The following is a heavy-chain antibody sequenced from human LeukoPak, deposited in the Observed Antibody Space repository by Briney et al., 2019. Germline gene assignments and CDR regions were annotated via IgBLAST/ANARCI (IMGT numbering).Heavy chain of an antibody. Sequence: PSETLSLTCTVSGGSISSYYWSWIRQPPGKGLEWIGYIYYSGSTNYNPSLKSRVTISVDTSKNQFSLKLSSVTAADTAVYYCARDQDIVVVVAARTTNWFDPWGQGTLVTVSS. J-gene: IGHJ5*02. CDR2: IYYSGST. D-gene: IGHD2-15*01. CDR3: ARDQDIVVVVAARTTNWFDP. V-gene: IGHV4-59*01. CDR1: GGSISSYY.